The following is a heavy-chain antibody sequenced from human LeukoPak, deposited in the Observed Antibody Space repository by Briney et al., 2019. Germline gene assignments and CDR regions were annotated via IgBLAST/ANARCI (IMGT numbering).Heavy chain of an antibody. V-gene: IGHV3-21*01. CDR3: ARVTGGYSYGLNAFDI. Sequence: PGGSLRLSCAASGFTFSSYSMNWVRQAPGKGLEWVSSISSSSSYIYYADSVKGRFTISRDNAKNSLYLQMNSLRAEDTAVYYCARVTGGYSYGLNAFDIWGQGTMVTVSS. CDR2: ISSSSSYI. J-gene: IGHJ3*02. D-gene: IGHD5-18*01. CDR1: GFTFSSYS.